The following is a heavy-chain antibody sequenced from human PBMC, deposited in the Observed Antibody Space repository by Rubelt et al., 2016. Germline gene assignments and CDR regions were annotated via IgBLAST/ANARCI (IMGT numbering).Heavy chain of an antibody. D-gene: IGHD3-3*01. J-gene: IGHJ5*02. CDR2: INPSGGST. CDR1: GYTFTSHY. CDR3: ARSPRYDFEDNWFDP. V-gene: IGHV1-46*01. Sequence: QVQLVQSGAEVKKPGASVKVSCKASGYTFTSHYMHWVRQAPGQGLEWMGIINPSGGSTSYGRKFQGRVTMTRDTSTSPVYMELSSLGPEDTAVYYCARSPRYDFEDNWFDPWGQGTLVTVSS.